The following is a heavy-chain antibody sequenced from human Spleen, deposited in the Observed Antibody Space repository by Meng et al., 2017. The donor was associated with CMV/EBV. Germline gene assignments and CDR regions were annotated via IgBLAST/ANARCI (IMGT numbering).Heavy chain of an antibody. D-gene: IGHD6-6*01. CDR3: ARGRVYSSSSDAFDI. V-gene: IGHV3-20*01. J-gene: IGHJ3*02. Sequence: GESLKISCAASGFTFSTYWMTWVRQAPGKGLEWVSGINWNGGSTVYADSVKGRFTISRDNAKNSLYLQMNSLRAEDTALYDCARGRVYSSSSDAFDIWGQGTMVTVSS. CDR1: GFTFSTYW. CDR2: INWNGGST.